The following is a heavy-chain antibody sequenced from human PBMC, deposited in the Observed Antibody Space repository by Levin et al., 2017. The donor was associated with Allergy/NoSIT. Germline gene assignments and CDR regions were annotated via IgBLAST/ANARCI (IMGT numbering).Heavy chain of an antibody. V-gene: IGHV3-9*01. J-gene: IGHJ4*02. Sequence: GGSLRLSCAASGFTFDDYAMHWVRQAPGKGLEWLSGISWNSGSIGYADSVKGRFTISRDNAKNSLYLQMNTLRAEDTALYYCAKGPFSTVTTYVFFDYWGQGTLVTVSS. D-gene: IGHD4-17*01. CDR2: ISWNSGSI. CDR1: GFTFDDYA. CDR3: AKGPFSTVTTYVFFDY.